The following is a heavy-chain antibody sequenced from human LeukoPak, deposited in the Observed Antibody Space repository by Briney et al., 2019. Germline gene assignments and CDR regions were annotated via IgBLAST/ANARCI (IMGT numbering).Heavy chain of an antibody. CDR1: GASISSSC. V-gene: IGHV4-4*07. CDR2: MYRGSS. CDR3: ARDRRGYYDSSGYFDY. J-gene: IGHJ4*02. D-gene: IGHD3-22*01. Sequence: SETLSLTCTVFGASISSSCWSWIRQPAGKGLEWIGRMYRGSSTYNPSLKSRVTITLDTSKNQFSLKLSSVTAADTAVYYCARDRRGYYDSSGYFDYWGQGTLVTVSS.